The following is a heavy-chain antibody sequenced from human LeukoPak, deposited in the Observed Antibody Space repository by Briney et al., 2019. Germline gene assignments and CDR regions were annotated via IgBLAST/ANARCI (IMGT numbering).Heavy chain of an antibody. CDR3: AARYCSSTSCYTFDY. CDR1: GGTFSSYA. J-gene: IGHJ4*02. Sequence: SVKVSCKASGGTFSSYAISWVRQAPGQGLEWMGGIITIFGTANYAQKFQGRVTITTDESTSTAYLELSRLRSEETAVYYCAARYCSSTSCYTFDYWGQGTLVTVSS. V-gene: IGHV1-69*05. D-gene: IGHD2-2*02. CDR2: IITIFGTA.